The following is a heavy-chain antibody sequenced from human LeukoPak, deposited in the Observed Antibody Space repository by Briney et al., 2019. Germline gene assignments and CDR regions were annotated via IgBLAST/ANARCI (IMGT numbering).Heavy chain of an antibody. Sequence: GGSLRLSCAASGFTFGRYSMIWVRQAPGKGLEWVSSISSSSSHRYYEDSLKGRFTISRDNAENSLYLQMNSLRVEDTAVYYCARQGDSSDYYRGVLDRWGQGALVTVSS. D-gene: IGHD3-22*01. J-gene: IGHJ5*02. CDR3: ARQGDSSDYYRGVLDR. V-gene: IGHV3-21*01. CDR1: GFTFGRYS. CDR2: ISSSSSHR.